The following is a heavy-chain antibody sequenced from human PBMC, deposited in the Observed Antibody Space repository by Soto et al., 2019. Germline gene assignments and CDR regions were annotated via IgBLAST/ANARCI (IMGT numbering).Heavy chain of an antibody. D-gene: IGHD6-19*01. J-gene: IGHJ3*01. CDR1: GFSFSNYA. V-gene: IGHV3-23*01. Sequence: GGSLRLSCAASGFSFSNYAMHWVRQAPGKGLEWVSVISGSGGSASYADSVQGRFTISRDNSNNTLYLQMNSLRAEDTAIYSCVREGSGWDSRGSFDFWGRGTRVTVSS. CDR2: ISGSGGSA. CDR3: VREGSGWDSRGSFDF.